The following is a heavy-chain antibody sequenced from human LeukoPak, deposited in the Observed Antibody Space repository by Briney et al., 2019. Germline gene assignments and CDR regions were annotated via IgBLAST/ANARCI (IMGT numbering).Heavy chain of an antibody. CDR2: IYHSGST. CDR1: GGSISSGGYY. Sequence: KSSQTLSLTCTVSGGSISSGGYYWSWIRQPPGKGLEWIGYIYHSGSTYYNPSLKSRVTISVDTSKNQFSLNLSSVTAADTAVYYCARDAYYHGGTGYHFYLGYFDLWGRGTLVTVSS. V-gene: IGHV4-30-2*01. D-gene: IGHD3-10*01. J-gene: IGHJ2*01. CDR3: ARDAYYHGGTGYHFYLGYFDL.